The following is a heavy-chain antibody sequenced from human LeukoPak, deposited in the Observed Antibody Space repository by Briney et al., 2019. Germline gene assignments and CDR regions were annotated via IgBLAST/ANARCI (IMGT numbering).Heavy chain of an antibody. CDR1: GFSGFTFSTYA. V-gene: IGHV3-23*01. CDR3: AKWERQQQLVHPFEGPAHYNWFDP. D-gene: IGHD6-13*01. J-gene: IGHJ5*02. CDR2: ISGSGGST. Sequence: GGSLRLSCAASGFSGFTFSTYAMSWVRQAPGKGLEWVSGISGSGGSTYYADSVKGRFTISRDNSKNTLYLQMNSLRAEDTAVYYCAKWERQQQLVHPFEGPAHYNWFDPWGQGTLVTVSS.